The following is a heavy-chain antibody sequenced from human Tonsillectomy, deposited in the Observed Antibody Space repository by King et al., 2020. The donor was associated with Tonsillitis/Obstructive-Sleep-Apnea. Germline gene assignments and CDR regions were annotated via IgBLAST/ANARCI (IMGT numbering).Heavy chain of an antibody. CDR1: GYTFTGYY. CDR3: ARLGYCTNGVCYSRDYYYYGMDV. D-gene: IGHD2-8*01. V-gene: IGHV1-2*02. J-gene: IGHJ6*02. CDR2: INPNSGGT. Sequence: QLVQSGAEVKKPGASVKVSCKASGYTFTGYYMHWVRQAPGQGLEWMGWINPNSGGTNYAQKFQGRVTMTRDTSISTAYVELSSLRSDDTAVYYCARLGYCTNGVCYSRDYYYYGMDVWGQGTTVTVSS.